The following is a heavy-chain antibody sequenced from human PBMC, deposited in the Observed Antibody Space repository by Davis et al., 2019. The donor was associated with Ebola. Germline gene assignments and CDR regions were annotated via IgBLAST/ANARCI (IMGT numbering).Heavy chain of an antibody. D-gene: IGHD2-15*01. CDR2: ISYDGSNK. CDR3: ARYCVVVVAAMVGYYGMDV. V-gene: IGHV3-30-3*01. Sequence: GESLKISCAASGFTFSSYAMHWVRQAPGKGLEWVAVISYDGSNKYYADSVKGRFTISRDNSKNTLYLQMNSLRAEDTAVYYCARYCVVVVAAMVGYYGMDVWGQGTTVTVSS. J-gene: IGHJ6*02. CDR1: GFTFSSYA.